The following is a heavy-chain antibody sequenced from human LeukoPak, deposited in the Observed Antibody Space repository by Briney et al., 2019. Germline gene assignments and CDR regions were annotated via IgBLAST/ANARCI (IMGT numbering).Heavy chain of an antibody. Sequence: ASVKVSCKASGGTFSSYAISWVRQAPGQGLEWMGWINPNSGGTNYAQKFQGRVTMTRDTSISTAYMELSRLRSDDTAVYYCARDGLRGSSTGAFDIWGQGTMVTVSS. CDR1: GGTFSSYA. D-gene: IGHD1-26*01. CDR3: ARDGLRGSSTGAFDI. J-gene: IGHJ3*02. V-gene: IGHV1-2*02. CDR2: INPNSGGT.